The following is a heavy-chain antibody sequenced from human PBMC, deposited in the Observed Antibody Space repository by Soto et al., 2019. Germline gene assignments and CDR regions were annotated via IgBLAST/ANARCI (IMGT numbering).Heavy chain of an antibody. J-gene: IGHJ5*02. V-gene: IGHV1-2*02. D-gene: IGHD2-2*01. Sequence: GASVKVSCKASGYTFTGYYMHWVRQAPGQGLEWMGWINPNSGGTNYAQKFQGRVTMTRDTSISTAYMELSRLRSDDTAVYYCARGGSIVPAAFNWFDPWGQGTLVTVSS. CDR3: ARGGSIVPAAFNWFDP. CDR1: GYTFTGYY. CDR2: INPNSGGT.